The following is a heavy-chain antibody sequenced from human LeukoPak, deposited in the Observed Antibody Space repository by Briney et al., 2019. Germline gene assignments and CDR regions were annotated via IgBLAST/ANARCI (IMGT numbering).Heavy chain of an antibody. CDR2: IYYSGST. Sequence: SETLSLTCTVSGYSISSGYYWGWIRQPPGKGLEWIGYIYYSGSTYYNPSLKSRVTISVDTSKNQFSLKLSSVTAADTAVYYCARSPEYPIFSDWGQGTLVTVSS. D-gene: IGHD3-3*02. J-gene: IGHJ4*02. CDR1: GYSISSGYY. CDR3: ARSPEYPIFSD. V-gene: IGHV4-38-2*02.